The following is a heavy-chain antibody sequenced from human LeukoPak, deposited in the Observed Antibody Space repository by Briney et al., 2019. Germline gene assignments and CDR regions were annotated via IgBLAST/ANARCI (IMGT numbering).Heavy chain of an antibody. V-gene: IGHV1-69*01. CDR2: IIPIFGTA. CDR1: GGTXISYA. CDR3: AREGYCSSTSCSPDRHYYYYGMDV. D-gene: IGHD2-2*01. J-gene: IGHJ6*04. Sequence: SGGTXISYAISWVRQAPGQGLEWMGGIIPIFGTANYAQKFQGRVTITADESTSTAYMELSSLRSEDTAVYYCAREGYCSSTSCSPDRHYYYYGMDVWGKGTTVTVSS.